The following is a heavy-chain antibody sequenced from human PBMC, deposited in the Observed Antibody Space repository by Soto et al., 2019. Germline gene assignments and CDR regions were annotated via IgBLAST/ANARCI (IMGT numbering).Heavy chain of an antibody. CDR3: ARGGGVGVAGSAAFDT. D-gene: IGHD3-3*01. CDR2: INPATGAA. CDR1: GYPVTAYY. V-gene: IGHV1-2*02. J-gene: IGHJ3*02. Sequence: QLHLVQSGAVVKKPGASVTVSCSASGYPVTAYYMHWVRQAPGRGLEWMGGINPATGAAKYTQTFQGRVTMTRDTSTSTVFMELRGLTSEDTAVFYCARGGGVGVAGSAAFDTWGQGTLVTVSS.